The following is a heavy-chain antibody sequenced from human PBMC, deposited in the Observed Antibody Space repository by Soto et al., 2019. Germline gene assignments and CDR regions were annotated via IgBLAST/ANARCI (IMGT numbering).Heavy chain of an antibody. CDR2: IYPGDSDT. D-gene: IGHD2-15*01. J-gene: IGHJ4*02. CDR1: GYSFTSYW. V-gene: IGHV5-51*01. CDR3: ARERVVAADWTFDY. Sequence: PGESLKISCNGSGYSFTSYWICWVRQMPGKGLEWMGIIYPGDSDTRYSPSFQGQVTISADKSISTAYLQWSSLKASDTAMYYCARERVVAADWTFDYWGQGTLVTVSS.